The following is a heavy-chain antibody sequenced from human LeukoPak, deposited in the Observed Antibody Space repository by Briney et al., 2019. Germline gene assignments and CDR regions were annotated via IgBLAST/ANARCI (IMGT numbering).Heavy chain of an antibody. CDR1: GFTFSHYW. CDR3: ARHGGFCFDN. D-gene: IGHD4-23*01. CDR2: INPDGSEK. J-gene: IGHJ4*02. V-gene: IGHV3-7*03. Sequence: TGGSLRLSCVVSGFTFSHYWMNWVRQAPGKGLEYVAYINPDGSEKNCVDSVKGRFSISRDNAQNTLFLQMNSLRAEDTALYYCARHGGFCFDNWGQGTPVTVSS.